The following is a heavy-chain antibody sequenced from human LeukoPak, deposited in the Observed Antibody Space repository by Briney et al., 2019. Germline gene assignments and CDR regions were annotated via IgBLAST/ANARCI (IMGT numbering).Heavy chain of an antibody. CDR1: GWSFSDYY. Sequence: PSETLSLTCAVYGWSFSDYYWTWLRLPPGKGPEWIGEINHSGSTNYNPSLKSRVTISVDTSKNQFSLKLSSVTAADTAVYYCARARAHLKYYYDSSGYYYFDYWGQGTLVTVSS. D-gene: IGHD3-22*01. V-gene: IGHV4-34*01. CDR2: INHSGST. CDR3: ARARAHLKYYYDSSGYYYFDY. J-gene: IGHJ4*02.